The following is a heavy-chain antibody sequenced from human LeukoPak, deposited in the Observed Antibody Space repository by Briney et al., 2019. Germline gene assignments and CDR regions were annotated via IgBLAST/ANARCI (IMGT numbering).Heavy chain of an antibody. D-gene: IGHD5-24*01. Sequence: GESLKISCKGSGYSFTSYWIGWVRQLPGKGLEWMGIIYPGDSDTRYSPSFQGQVTISADKSISTAYLQWSSLKASDTAMYYCARQMATIGRNFRDAFDIWGQGTMVTVSS. CDR3: ARQMATIGRNFRDAFDI. CDR1: GYSFTSYW. CDR2: IYPGDSDT. V-gene: IGHV5-51*01. J-gene: IGHJ3*02.